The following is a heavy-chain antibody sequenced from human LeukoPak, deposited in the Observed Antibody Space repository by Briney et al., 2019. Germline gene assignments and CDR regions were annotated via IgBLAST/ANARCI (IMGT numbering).Heavy chain of an antibody. D-gene: IGHD1-26*01. V-gene: IGHV4-59*08. Sequence: PSETLSLTCTVSGGSISSYHWIWIRQPPGKGLEWIGYIHYSGSTNYNPSLKSRVTISVDTSKNQFSLKLTSVTAADTAVYFCSRHDRNSGRYYDFDYWGQGTLVTVSS. CDR2: IHYSGST. CDR1: GGSISSYH. J-gene: IGHJ4*02. CDR3: SRHDRNSGRYYDFDY.